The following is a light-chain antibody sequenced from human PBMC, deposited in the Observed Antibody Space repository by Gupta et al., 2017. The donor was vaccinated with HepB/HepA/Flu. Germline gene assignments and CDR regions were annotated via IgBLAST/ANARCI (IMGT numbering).Light chain of an antibody. V-gene: IGLV2-14*03. CDR3: SSYTSSTTLV. Sequence: QSALTQPASVSGSPGQSITLSCTGTSSDVGGYNYVSWYQQHPGKAPELIIYDVTNRPSGVSYRFSGSKSGNTASLTISGLQAEDEADYYCSSYTSSTTLVFGGGTKLTVL. CDR1: SSDVGGYNY. J-gene: IGLJ2*01. CDR2: DVT.